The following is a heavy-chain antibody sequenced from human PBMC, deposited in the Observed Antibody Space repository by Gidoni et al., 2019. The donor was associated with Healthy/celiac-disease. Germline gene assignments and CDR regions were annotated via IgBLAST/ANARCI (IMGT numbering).Heavy chain of an antibody. V-gene: IGHV4-31*03. D-gene: IGHD3-22*01. CDR1: VGSIRIGGYY. CDR3: AREQNYYDSSGYYRQLDY. J-gene: IGHJ4*02. CDR2: IYYSGST. Sequence: QVQLQESGPGLAKPSQPLSLPCTFSVGSIRIGGYYWSWIRQHPGKGLEWIGYIYYSGSTYYNPSLKSRVTISVDTSKNQFALKLSSVTAADTAVYYCAREQNYYDSSGYYRQLDYWGQGTLVTVSS.